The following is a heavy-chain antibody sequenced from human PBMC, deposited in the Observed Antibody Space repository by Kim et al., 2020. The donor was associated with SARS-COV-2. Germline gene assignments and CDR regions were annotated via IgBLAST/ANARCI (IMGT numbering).Heavy chain of an antibody. CDR2: IFSNDEK. CDR3: ARIGIDDFWSGTPDY. J-gene: IGHJ4*02. Sequence: SGPTLVNPTETLTLTCTVSGFSLSNARMGVSWIRQPPGKALEWLAHIFSNDEKSYSTSLKSRLTISKDTSKSQVVLTMTNMDPVDTATYYCARIGIDDFWSGTPDYWGQGTLVTVSS. D-gene: IGHD3-3*01. V-gene: IGHV2-26*01. CDR1: GFSLSNARMG.